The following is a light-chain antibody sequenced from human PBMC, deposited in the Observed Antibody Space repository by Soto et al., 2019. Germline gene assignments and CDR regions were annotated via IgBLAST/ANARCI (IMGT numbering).Light chain of an antibody. CDR3: QQSYSTPIT. J-gene: IGKJ5*01. CDR2: AAS. Sequence: DIQMTQSPSSLSASVGDRVTITCRSSQTITSYLNWYQQKPGKAPKSLIYAASNLQGGVPSRFSGSGSGTDFTLTISSLQPEDFATYYCQQSYSTPITFGQGTRLEIK. CDR1: QTITSY. V-gene: IGKV1-39*01.